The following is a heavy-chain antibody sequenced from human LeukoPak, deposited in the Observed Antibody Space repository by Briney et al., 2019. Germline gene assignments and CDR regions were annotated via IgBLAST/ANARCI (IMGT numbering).Heavy chain of an antibody. CDR3: AVYRGKSSRDFDL. CDR1: GFTFSNYE. J-gene: IGHJ2*01. CDR2: MSSSGSTT. D-gene: IGHD2-8*01. Sequence: GGSLRLSCAASGFTFSNYEMNWVRQGPGKGLEWISYMSSSGSTTYYADSVKGRFTISRDNAKNSLYLQMNSLRAEDTALYYCAVYRGKSSRDFDLWGRGTLVTASS. V-gene: IGHV3-48*03.